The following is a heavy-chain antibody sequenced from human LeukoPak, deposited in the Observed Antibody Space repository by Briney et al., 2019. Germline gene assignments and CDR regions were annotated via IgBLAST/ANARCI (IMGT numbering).Heavy chain of an antibody. CDR3: ARDFSSGWYNYFDY. D-gene: IGHD6-19*01. CDR2: ISYDGSNK. Sequence: GGSLRLSCAASGFTFSSYAMSWVRQAPGKGLEWVAVISYDGSNKYYADSVKGRFTISRDNSKNTLYLQMNSLRAEDTAVYYCARDFSSGWYNYFDYWGQGTLVTVSS. CDR1: GFTFSSYA. V-gene: IGHV3-30*04. J-gene: IGHJ4*02.